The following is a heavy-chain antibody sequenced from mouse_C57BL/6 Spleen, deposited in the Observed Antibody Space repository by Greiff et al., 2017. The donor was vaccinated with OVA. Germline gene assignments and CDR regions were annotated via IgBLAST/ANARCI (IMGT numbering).Heavy chain of an antibody. Sequence: EVQRVESGGGLVKPGGSLKLSCAASGFTFSDYGMHWVRQAPEKGLEWVAYISSGSSTIYYADTVKGRFTISRDNAKNTLFLQMTSLRSEDTAMYYCARCPRTGAFAYWGQGTLVTVSA. V-gene: IGHV5-17*01. D-gene: IGHD4-1*01. J-gene: IGHJ3*01. CDR3: ARCPRTGAFAY. CDR2: ISSGSSTI. CDR1: GFTFSDYG.